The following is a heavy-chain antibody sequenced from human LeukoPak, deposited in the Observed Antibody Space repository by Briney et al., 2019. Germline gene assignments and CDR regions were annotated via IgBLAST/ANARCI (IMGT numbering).Heavy chain of an antibody. Sequence: GRSLRLSCAASGFTFDDYAMHWVRQAPGKGLEWVSGISWNSGSIGYADSVKGRFTISRDNAKNTLYLQMNSLRAEDTAVYYCARGLSPLPFDYWGQGTLVTVSS. J-gene: IGHJ4*02. CDR1: GFTFDDYA. CDR3: ARGLSPLPFDY. V-gene: IGHV3-9*01. CDR2: ISWNSGSI.